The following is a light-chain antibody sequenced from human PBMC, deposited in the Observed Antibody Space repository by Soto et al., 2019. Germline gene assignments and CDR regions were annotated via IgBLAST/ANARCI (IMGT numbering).Light chain of an antibody. CDR2: NVS. Sequence: QPASVSGSPGQSITISCTGTSSDVGGYNYVSWYQQNPGKAPKLMIYNVSNRPSGVSNRFSGSKSGNTASLTISGLQAEDEADYYCSSYTSSNTVLFGGGTQLTVL. J-gene: IGLJ2*01. V-gene: IGLV2-14*01. CDR1: SSDVGGYNY. CDR3: SSYTSSNTVL.